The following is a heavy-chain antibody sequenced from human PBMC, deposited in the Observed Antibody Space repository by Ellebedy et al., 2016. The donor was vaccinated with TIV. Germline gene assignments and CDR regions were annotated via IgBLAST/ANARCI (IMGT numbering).Heavy chain of an antibody. CDR3: ARALYYDFWSVIPTTFDY. D-gene: IGHD3-3*01. CDR1: GFTFSSYW. V-gene: IGHV3-7*01. CDR2: IKQDGSEK. J-gene: IGHJ4*02. Sequence: PGGSLRLSCAASGFTFSSYWMSWVRQAPGKGLEWVANIKQDGSEKYYVDSVKGRFTISRDNAKNSLYLQMNSLRAEDTAVYYCARALYYDFWSVIPTTFDYWGQGTLVTVSS.